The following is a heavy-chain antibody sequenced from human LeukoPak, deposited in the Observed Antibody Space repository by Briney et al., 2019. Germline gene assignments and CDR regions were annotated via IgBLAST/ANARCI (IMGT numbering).Heavy chain of an antibody. D-gene: IGHD3-16*01. CDR2: IYSTGST. V-gene: IGHV4-4*07. J-gene: IGHJ4*02. CDR1: GDAIHNFY. Sequence: PSQTLSLTCTVSGDAIHNFYCNWIRQPAGKGLEWIGRIYSTGSTNYNPSLRTRVTMSVATSKNQFSLKLSSVAAADTAIYDCARGVGLKYYFDSWGQGTLVTVSS. CDR3: ARGVGLKYYFDS.